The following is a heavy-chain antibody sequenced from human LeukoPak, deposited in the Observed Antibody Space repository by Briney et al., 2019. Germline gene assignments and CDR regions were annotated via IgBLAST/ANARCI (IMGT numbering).Heavy chain of an antibody. Sequence: GGSLRLSCAASGFTVSSNYMSWVRQAPGKGLEWVSVIYSGGSTYYADSVKGRFAISRDNSKNTLYLQMNTLRSEDTAVYYCAAEGGEREFDYWGQGTLVTVSS. CDR1: GFTVSSNY. CDR2: IYSGGST. J-gene: IGHJ4*02. CDR3: AAEGGEREFDY. D-gene: IGHD7-27*01. V-gene: IGHV3-53*05.